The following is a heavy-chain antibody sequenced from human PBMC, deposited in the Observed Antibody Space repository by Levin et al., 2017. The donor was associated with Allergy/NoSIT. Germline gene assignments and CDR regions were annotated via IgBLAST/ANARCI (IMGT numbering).Heavy chain of an antibody. D-gene: IGHD3-3*01. J-gene: IGHJ5*02. Sequence: GGSLRLSCAASGFTFSSYWMHWVRQAPGKGLVWVSRINSDGSSTSYADSVKGRFTISRDNAKNTLYLQMNSLRAEDTAVYYCARLLDLAYYDFWSGYYVEDNWFDPWGQGTLVTVSS. CDR2: INSDGSST. CDR1: GFTFSSYW. CDR3: ARLLDLAYYDFWSGYYVEDNWFDP. V-gene: IGHV3-74*01.